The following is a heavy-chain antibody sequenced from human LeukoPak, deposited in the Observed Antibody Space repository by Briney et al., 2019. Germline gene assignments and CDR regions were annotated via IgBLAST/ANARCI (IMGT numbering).Heavy chain of an antibody. CDR1: GYTFSDFY. J-gene: IGHJ4*02. CDR2: ITPKSGDT. CDR3: ARVRLADERAWAY. D-gene: IGHD3-3*02. V-gene: IGHV1-2*02. Sequence: ASVKVSCKASGYTFSDFYIHWVRQAPGQGLEYVGWITPKSGDTYSPQRFQGRVAMTRDASISTAYMELSSLRSDDTAVYFCARVRLADERAWAYWGQGTLVTVSS.